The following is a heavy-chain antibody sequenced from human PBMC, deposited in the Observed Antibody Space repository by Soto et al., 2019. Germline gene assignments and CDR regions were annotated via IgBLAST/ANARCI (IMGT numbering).Heavy chain of an antibody. J-gene: IGHJ6*02. CDR1: GFTFSSYS. D-gene: IGHD6-13*01. V-gene: IGHV3-21*01. Sequence: GGSLRLSCAASGFTFSSYSMNWVRQAPGKGLEWVSSISSSSSYIYYADSVKGRFTISRDNAKNSLYLQMNSLRAEDTAVYYCARVRGIAEAGYGMDVWGQGTTVTVSS. CDR2: ISSSSSYI. CDR3: ARVRGIAEAGYGMDV.